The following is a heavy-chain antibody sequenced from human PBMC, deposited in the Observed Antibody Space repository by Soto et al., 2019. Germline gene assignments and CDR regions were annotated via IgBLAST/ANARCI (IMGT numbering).Heavy chain of an antibody. CDR2: IIPIFGTA. V-gene: IGHV1-69*13. D-gene: IGHD3-10*01. CDR1: GGTFSSYA. CDR3: ETLSGSVSYYYDY. Sequence: SVKVSCKASGGTFSSYAISWVRQAPGQGLEWMGGIIPIFGTANYAQKFQGRVTITADESTSPAYLGLSSLRSEATAVYYCETLSGSVSYYYDYWGQGSLVTVCS. J-gene: IGHJ4*02.